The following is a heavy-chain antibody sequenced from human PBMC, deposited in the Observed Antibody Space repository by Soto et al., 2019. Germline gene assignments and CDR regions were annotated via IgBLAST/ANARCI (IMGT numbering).Heavy chain of an antibody. CDR2: IYSVGNR. CDR3: ARTVVLFSRLDS. CDR1: GFTVSNNY. V-gene: IGHV3-53*01. Sequence: GGSLRLSCAVSGFTVSNNYMSWVRQAPGKGPEWVAVIYSVGNRYYADSVKGRFSVSRDSAKNTLYLQMDNLRAEDTAVYFCARTVVLFSRLDSWGQGALVTVSS. D-gene: IGHD3-22*01. J-gene: IGHJ4*02.